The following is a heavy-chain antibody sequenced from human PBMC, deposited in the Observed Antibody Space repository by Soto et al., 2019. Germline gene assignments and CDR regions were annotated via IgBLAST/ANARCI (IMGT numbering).Heavy chain of an antibody. V-gene: IGHV3-23*01. CDR3: AKRRGAGGHFDY. J-gene: IGHJ4*02. CDR2: VSIGGST. Sequence: DVQLLESGGGLVQPEGSLRLSCAASGFTFSSYAMGWVRQGPGKGLEWVAVVSIGGSTHYADAVRGRFTISSDNTKNTLSLQMNSLRAEDTAVYFCAKRRGAGGHFDYWGQGAVVTVSS. CDR1: GFTFSSYA. D-gene: IGHD2-15*01.